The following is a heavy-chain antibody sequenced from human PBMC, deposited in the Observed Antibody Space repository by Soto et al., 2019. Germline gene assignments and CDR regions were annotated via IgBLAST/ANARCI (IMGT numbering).Heavy chain of an antibody. CDR2: INHSGST. V-gene: IGHV4-34*01. J-gene: IGHJ3*02. CDR3: ARTGRRVAGKVAFDI. Sequence: SETLSLTCAVYGGSLSGYYWSWIRQPPGKGLEWIGEINHSGSTNYNPSLKSRVTISVDTSKNQFSLKLSSVTAADTAVYYCARTGRRVAGKVAFDIWGQGTMVTVSS. CDR1: GGSLSGYY. D-gene: IGHD6-19*01.